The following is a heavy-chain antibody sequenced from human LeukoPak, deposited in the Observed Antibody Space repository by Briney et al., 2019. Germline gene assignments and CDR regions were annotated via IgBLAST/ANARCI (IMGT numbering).Heavy chain of an antibody. D-gene: IGHD2-21*02. CDR1: GFTFSSYG. J-gene: IGHJ4*02. V-gene: IGHV3-30*02. CDR2: IRYDGSNK. Sequence: GGSLRLSCAASGFTFSSYGMHWVRQAPGKGLEWVAFIRYDGSNKYYADSVKGRFTISRDNSKNTLYLQMNSLRAEDTAVYYCASAYLGGDLYYFDYWGQGTLVTVSS. CDR3: ASAYLGGDLYYFDY.